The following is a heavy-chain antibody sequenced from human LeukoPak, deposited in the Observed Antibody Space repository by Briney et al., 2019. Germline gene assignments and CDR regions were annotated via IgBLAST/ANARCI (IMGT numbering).Heavy chain of an antibody. CDR2: ISSSSSYI. V-gene: IGHV3-21*01. CDR3: ARGDCSSTSCYPIAAGDY. Sequence: KAGGSLRLSCAASGFTFSSYSMNWVRQAPGKGLEWVSSISSSSSYIYYADSVKGRFTISRDNAKNSLYLQMNSLRAEDTAVYYCARGDCSSTSCYPIAAGDYWGQETLVTVSS. J-gene: IGHJ4*02. D-gene: IGHD2-2*01. CDR1: GFTFSSYS.